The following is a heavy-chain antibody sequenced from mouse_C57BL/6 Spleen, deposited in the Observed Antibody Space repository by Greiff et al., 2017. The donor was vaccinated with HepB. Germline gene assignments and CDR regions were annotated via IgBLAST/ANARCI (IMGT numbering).Heavy chain of an antibody. CDR3: TRSGTPSGYVGNY. Sequence: VQRVESGAELVRPGASVTLSCKASGYTFTDYEMHWVKQTPVHGLEWIGAIDPETGGTAYNQKFKGKAILTADKSSSTAYMELRSLTSEDSAVYYCTRSGTPSGYVGNYWGQGTTLAVSS. D-gene: IGHD3-2*02. CDR2: IDPETGGT. J-gene: IGHJ2*01. CDR1: GYTFTDYE. V-gene: IGHV1-15*01.